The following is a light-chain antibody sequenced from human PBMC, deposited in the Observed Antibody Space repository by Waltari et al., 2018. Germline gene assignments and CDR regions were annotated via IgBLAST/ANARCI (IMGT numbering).Light chain of an antibody. Sequence: DIQMTQSPSSLSASVGDRVTITCRASQGISSWLAGYQQKPGKAPKLLIYRASSLQSGIPSRFSGSGSGTDFTLTITSLQPEDFATYYCQQYNSAPLTFGGGTKVEI. J-gene: IGKJ4*01. CDR3: QQYNSAPLT. V-gene: IGKV1-12*01. CDR1: QGISSW. CDR2: RAS.